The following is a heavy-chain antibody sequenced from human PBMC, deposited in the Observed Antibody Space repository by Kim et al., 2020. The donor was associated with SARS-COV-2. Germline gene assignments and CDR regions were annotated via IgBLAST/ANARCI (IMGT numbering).Heavy chain of an antibody. CDR3: AKRALSENYFDY. Sequence: VDAVKGSFTISRDNSKSAVYLHMNSLRAEETAIYYCAKRALSENYFDYWGQGTLVTVSS. J-gene: IGHJ4*02. V-gene: IGHV3-23*01.